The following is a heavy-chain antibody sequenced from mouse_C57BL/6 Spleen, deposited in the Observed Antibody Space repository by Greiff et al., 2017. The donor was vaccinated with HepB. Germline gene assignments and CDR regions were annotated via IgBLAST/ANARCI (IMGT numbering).Heavy chain of an antibody. V-gene: IGHV14-4*01. Sequence: EVQLQESGAELVRPGASVKLSCTASGFNIKDDYMHWVKQRPEQGLEWIGWIDPENGDTEYASKFQGKATITAVTSSNTAYLQLSSLTSEDTAVYYCTRYYGSSLWGQGTTLTVAS. J-gene: IGHJ2*01. CDR2: IDPENGDT. CDR1: GFNIKDDY. D-gene: IGHD1-1*01. CDR3: TRYYGSSL.